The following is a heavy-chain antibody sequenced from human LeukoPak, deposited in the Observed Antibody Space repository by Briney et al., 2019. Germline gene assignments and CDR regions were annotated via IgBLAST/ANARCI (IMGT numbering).Heavy chain of an antibody. J-gene: IGHJ4*02. D-gene: IGHD2-2*01. CDR1: GGSFSGYY. CDR3: ARYQLLDAFDY. CDR2: INHSGST. V-gene: IGHV4-34*01. Sequence: SETLSLTCAVYGGSFSGYYWSWIRQPPGKGLEWIGEINHSGSTNYNPSLKSRVTISVDTSENQFSLKLSSVTAADTAVYYCARYQLLDAFDYWGQGTLVTVSS.